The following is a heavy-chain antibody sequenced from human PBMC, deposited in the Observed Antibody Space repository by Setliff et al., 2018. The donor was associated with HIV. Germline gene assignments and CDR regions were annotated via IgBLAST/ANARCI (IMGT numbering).Heavy chain of an antibody. CDR1: GGSISNYY. D-gene: IGHD6-13*01. J-gene: IGHJ4*02. V-gene: IGHV4-4*09. CDR2: IYASGYT. CDR3: ASSPGIAAAGRRSPFDF. Sequence: SETLSLTCNVSGGSISNYYWSWIRQPPGKGLEWIGYIYASGYTNYNPSLKSRVTISVDTSKNLFSLRLTSVTAADTAVYYCASSPGIAAAGRRSPFDFWGQGTLVTVSS.